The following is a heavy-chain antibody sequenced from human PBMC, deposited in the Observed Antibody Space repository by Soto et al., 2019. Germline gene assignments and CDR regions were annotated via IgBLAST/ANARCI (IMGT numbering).Heavy chain of an antibody. V-gene: IGHV2-5*02. CDR2: IYWDDDK. CDR1: GFSLSTSGVG. J-gene: IGHJ5*02. D-gene: IGHD3-22*01. CDR3: AHSLIGYYYDSSGSNWFDP. Sequence: QITLKESGPTLVKPTQTLTLTCTFSGFSLSTSGVGVGWIRQPPGKALEWRALIYWDDDKRYSPSLKSRLTITKDPSKNQVVLTMTNMDPVDTATYYCAHSLIGYYYDSSGSNWFDPWGQGTLVTVSS.